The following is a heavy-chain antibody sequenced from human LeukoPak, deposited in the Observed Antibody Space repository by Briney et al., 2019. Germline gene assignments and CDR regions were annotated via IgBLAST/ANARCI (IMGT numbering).Heavy chain of an antibody. CDR3: EARELRDAFDI. J-gene: IGHJ3*02. V-gene: IGHV1-69*05. D-gene: IGHD1-26*01. CDR2: IIPIFGTA. Sequence: GASVKVSCKASGGTFSSYAISWVRQAPGQGLEWMGGIIPIFGTANYAQKFQGRVTITTDESTSTAYMELSSLRSEDTAVYYCEARELRDAFDIWGQGTMVTVSS. CDR1: GGTFSSYA.